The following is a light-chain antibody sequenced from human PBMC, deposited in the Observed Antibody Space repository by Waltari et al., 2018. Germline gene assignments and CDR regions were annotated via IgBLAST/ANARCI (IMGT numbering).Light chain of an antibody. J-gene: IGLJ2*01. V-gene: IGLV1-47*01. CDR3: AAWDDSLSGPV. Sequence: QSVLTQPPSASGTPGQRVTISCSGSSSNIGSNYVYWYQQLPGTAPKLLIYSNNPRPSGVPDRFSGSKSDTSASLAIGGLRSEDEADYYCAAWDDSLSGPVFGGGTKLTVL. CDR1: SSNIGSNY. CDR2: SNN.